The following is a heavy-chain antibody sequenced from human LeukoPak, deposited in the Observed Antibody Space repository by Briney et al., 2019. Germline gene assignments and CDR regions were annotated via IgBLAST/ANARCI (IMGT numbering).Heavy chain of an antibody. Sequence: PSETLSLTCTVSGGSISSYCWSWIRQPAGKGLEWIGRIYTSGSTNYNPSLKSRVTMSVDTSKNQFSLKLSSVTAADTAVYYCARVGGSGSYYKRDYYYMDVWGKGPRSPSP. CDR3: ARVGGSGSYYKRDYYYMDV. CDR2: IYTSGST. V-gene: IGHV4-4*07. CDR1: GGSISSYC. J-gene: IGHJ6*03. D-gene: IGHD3-10*01.